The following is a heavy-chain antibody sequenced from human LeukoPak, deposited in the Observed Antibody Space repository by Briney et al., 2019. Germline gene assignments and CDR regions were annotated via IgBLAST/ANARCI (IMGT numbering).Heavy chain of an antibody. CDR1: GFTFSSYG. CDR2: IWYDGSNK. J-gene: IGHJ6*02. D-gene: IGHD6-13*01. Sequence: PGGSLRLSCVASGFTFSSYGMHWVRQAPGKGLEWVAVIWYDGSNKYYADSVKGRFTISRDNSKNTLYLQMNSLRAEDTAVYYCARDMPPLAAGTHYYGMDVWGQGTTVTVSS. V-gene: IGHV3-33*08. CDR3: ARDMPPLAAGTHYYGMDV.